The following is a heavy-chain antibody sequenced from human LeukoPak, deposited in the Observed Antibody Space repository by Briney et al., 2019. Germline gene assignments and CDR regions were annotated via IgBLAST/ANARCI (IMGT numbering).Heavy chain of an antibody. J-gene: IGHJ4*02. CDR1: GFTFSNAW. V-gene: IGHV3-15*01. CDR3: ARAGMDSRGYYQGFDY. D-gene: IGHD3-22*01. CDR2: IKGKTDGGTT. Sequence: GGSLRLSCAASGFTFSNAWMSWVRQAPGKGLEWVGRIKGKTDGGTTDYAAPVKGRFTISRDDSKNTLYLQMNSLRAEDTALYYCARAGMDSRGYYQGFDYWGQGTLVTVSS.